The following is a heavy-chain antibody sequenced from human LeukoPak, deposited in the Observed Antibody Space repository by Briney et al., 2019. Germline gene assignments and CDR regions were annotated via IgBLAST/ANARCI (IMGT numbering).Heavy chain of an antibody. V-gene: IGHV4-38-2*02. J-gene: IGHJ3*02. Sequence: SETLSLTCTVSGYSISSGYYWGWIRQPPGKGLEWIGSIYHSGSTYYNPSLKSRVTISVDTSKNQFSLKLSSVTAADTAVYYCARDNSPRSFDIWGQGTMVTVSS. D-gene: IGHD5-18*01. CDR3: ARDNSPRSFDI. CDR2: IYHSGST. CDR1: GYSISSGYY.